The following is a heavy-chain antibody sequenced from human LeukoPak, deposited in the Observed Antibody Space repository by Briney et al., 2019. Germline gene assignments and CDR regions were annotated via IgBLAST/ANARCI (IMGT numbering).Heavy chain of an antibody. J-gene: IGHJ4*02. CDR1: GFTFSDYA. D-gene: IGHD6-13*01. CDR2: ISNSGGDI. V-gene: IGHV3-48*02. CDR3: ARDRGSSGWYYFDY. Sequence: SGGSLRLSCAASGFTFSDYAMTWVRQAPGKGLGWVSFISNSGGDIDYVDSVKGRFTFSRDNAKNSLYLQMNSLRDEDTAVYYCARDRGSSGWYYFDYWGQGTLVTVSS.